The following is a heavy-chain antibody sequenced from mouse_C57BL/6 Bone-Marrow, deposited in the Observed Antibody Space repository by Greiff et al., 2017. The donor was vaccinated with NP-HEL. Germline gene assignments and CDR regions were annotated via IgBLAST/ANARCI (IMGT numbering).Heavy chain of an antibody. CDR2: FYPGSGSI. V-gene: IGHV1-62-2*01. D-gene: IGHD1-1*01. CDR3: ARHGDYFGSSYGYFDV. Sequence: QVQLKESGAELVKPGASVKLSYKASGYTFTEYTIHWVKQRSGQGLEWIGWFYPGSGSIKYNEKFKDKATLTADKSSSTVYMDLSRLTSEDSAVYFFARHGDYFGSSYGYFDVWGTGTTVTVSS. CDR1: GYTFTEYT. J-gene: IGHJ1*03.